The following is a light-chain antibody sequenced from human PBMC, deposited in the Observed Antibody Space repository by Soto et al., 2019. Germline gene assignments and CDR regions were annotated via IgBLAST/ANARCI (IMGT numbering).Light chain of an antibody. CDR3: SSYTGSSTFG. J-gene: IGLJ1*01. CDR2: DVN. V-gene: IGLV2-14*01. Sequence: QSVLTQPASVSGSPGQSITISCTGTSSDVGGYDYVSWYQQLPGKAPKLLIYDVNNRPSEVSHRFSGSKSGNTASLTISGLQAEDEADYYCSSYTGSSTFGFGTGTKVTVL. CDR1: SSDVGGYDY.